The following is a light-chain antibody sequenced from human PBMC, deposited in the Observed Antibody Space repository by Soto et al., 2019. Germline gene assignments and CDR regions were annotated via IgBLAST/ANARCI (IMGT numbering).Light chain of an antibody. CDR1: QRIGAK. CDR3: QQYNNWPPLT. Sequence: EVVMTQSPATLSVSPGERATLSCTASQRIGAKLAWYQQKPGQAPRLLIYDASTRATDIPVRFSGSGSGTECPLTITSLQSEDFAVYYCQQYNNWPPLTFGGGTKVEIK. V-gene: IGKV3-15*01. J-gene: IGKJ4*01. CDR2: DAS.